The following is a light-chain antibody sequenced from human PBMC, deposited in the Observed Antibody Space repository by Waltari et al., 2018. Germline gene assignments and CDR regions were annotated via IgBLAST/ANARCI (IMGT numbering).Light chain of an antibody. CDR1: SSDDGGSKY. J-gene: IGLJ2*01. CDR2: EVS. V-gene: IGLV2-14*01. CDR3: SSYTSSSTVV. Sequence: QSALTQPASVSGSPGQSITISCTGTSSDDGGSKYVSWYQPHPGKAPKLMIYEVSNRPSGVSNRFSGSKSGNTASLTISGLQAEDEADYYCSSYTSSSTVVFGGGTKLTVL.